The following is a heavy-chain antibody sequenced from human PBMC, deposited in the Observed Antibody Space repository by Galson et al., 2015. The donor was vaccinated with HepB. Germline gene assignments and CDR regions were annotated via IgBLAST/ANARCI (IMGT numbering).Heavy chain of an antibody. V-gene: IGHV1-18*01. CDR1: GYRFTNYG. D-gene: IGHD4-17*01. J-gene: IGHJ5*02. CDR3: ARDYTMTTRSWFDP. CDR2: ISTSNGNT. Sequence: VSCKASGYRFTNYGINWVRQAPGQGLEWMGWISTSNGNTKYAQKIQDRVTMTTDTSTSTAYMELRSLKSDDTAVYYCARDYTMTTRSWFDPWGQGTLVTVSS.